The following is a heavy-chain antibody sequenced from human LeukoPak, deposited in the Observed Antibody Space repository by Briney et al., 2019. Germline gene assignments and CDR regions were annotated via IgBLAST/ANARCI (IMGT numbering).Heavy chain of an antibody. D-gene: IGHD3-22*01. CDR3: ARVLHKRNYDSSVYYGY. Sequence: GGSLRLSCAASGFTFSSYAMHWVRQAPGKGLEWVAVISYDGSNKYYADSVKGRFTISRDNSKNTLYLQMNSLRAEDTAVYYCARVLHKRNYDSSVYYGYWGQGTLVTVSS. J-gene: IGHJ4*02. CDR2: ISYDGSNK. CDR1: GFTFSSYA. V-gene: IGHV3-30*04.